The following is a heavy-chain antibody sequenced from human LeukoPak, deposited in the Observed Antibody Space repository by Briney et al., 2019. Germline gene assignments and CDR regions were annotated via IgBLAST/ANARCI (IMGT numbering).Heavy chain of an antibody. CDR2: ISVSDYGT. J-gene: IGHJ4*02. CDR3: AKSPVSSCRGSFCYPFDY. V-gene: IGHV3-23*01. CDR1: GFTFSSYS. Sequence: GGSLRLSCAASGFTFSSYSMNWVRQIRGKGLEWFSAISVSDYGTYYADSVKGRFTISRDNYRNTLYLQMNTMRAEDTAVYFCAKSPVSSCRGSFCYPFDYWGQGNLVTVSS. D-gene: IGHD2-15*01.